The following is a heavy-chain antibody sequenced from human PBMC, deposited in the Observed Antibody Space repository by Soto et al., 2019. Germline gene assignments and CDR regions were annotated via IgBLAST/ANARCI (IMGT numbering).Heavy chain of an antibody. CDR3: AREGALKPFSS. CDR2: ISGSSIYI. J-gene: IGHJ5*02. Sequence: LSLTCAVSGYSISSGYYWGWIRQPPGKGLEWVSHISGSSIYIHYADSVRGRFTISRDNAKNSVYLQMDSLRVEDTAVYYCAREGALKPFSSWGQGALVTVSS. CDR1: GYSISSGYY. V-gene: IGHV3-11*06.